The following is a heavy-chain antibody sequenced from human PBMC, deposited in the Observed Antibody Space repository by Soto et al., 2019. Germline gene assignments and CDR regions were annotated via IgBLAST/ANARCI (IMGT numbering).Heavy chain of an antibody. Sequence: GGSLRLSCAASGFTFDNYAMHWVRQAPGKGLEWVSGISWDSGSIDYADSVRGRFTISRDNARNSLYLRMSSLRPEDTALYYCAKDAAHYFDYWGQGTLVTVS. CDR3: AKDAAHYFDY. CDR2: ISWDSGSI. D-gene: IGHD6-25*01. V-gene: IGHV3-9*01. CDR1: GFTFDNYA. J-gene: IGHJ4*02.